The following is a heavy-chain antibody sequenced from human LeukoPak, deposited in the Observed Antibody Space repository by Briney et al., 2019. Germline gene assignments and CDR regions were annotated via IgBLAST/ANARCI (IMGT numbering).Heavy chain of an antibody. Sequence: KPPETLSLTCTVSGGSISSSSYYWGWIRQPPGKGLEWIGSIYYSGSTYYNPSLKSRVTISVDTSKNQFSLKLSSVTAADTAVYYCARHVVATFGFDPWGQGTLVTVSS. D-gene: IGHD3-16*01. CDR2: IYYSGST. V-gene: IGHV4-39*01. J-gene: IGHJ5*02. CDR1: GGSISSSSYY. CDR3: ARHVVATFGFDP.